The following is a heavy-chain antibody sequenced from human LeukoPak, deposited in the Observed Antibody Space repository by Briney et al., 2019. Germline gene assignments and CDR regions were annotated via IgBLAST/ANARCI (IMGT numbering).Heavy chain of an antibody. CDR3: MRDYMGWFDP. Sequence: GGSLRLSCIASGFSLSNFQMYWVRQAPGKGLEWVSIISLDGSTEFYADSVKGRFTISRDTASNTMHLEMNNLRIEDTAVYYCMRDYMGWFDPWGQGSLVTVSS. V-gene: IGHV3-30-3*01. CDR1: GFSLSNFQ. J-gene: IGHJ5*02. D-gene: IGHD3-10*01. CDR2: ISLDGSTE.